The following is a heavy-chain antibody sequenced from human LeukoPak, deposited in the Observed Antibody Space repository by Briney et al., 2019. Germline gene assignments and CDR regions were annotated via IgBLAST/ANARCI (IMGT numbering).Heavy chain of an antibody. CDR2: NSGSGGST. Sequence: PGGSLRLSCAASGFTFSSYAMSWVRQAPGKGLEWVSANSGSGGSTYYADSVKGRFTISRDNSKNTLYLQMNSLRAEDTAVYYCAKDLASTARKLWFGEAYYYYYMDVWGKGTTVTVSS. D-gene: IGHD3-10*01. CDR1: GFTFSSYA. J-gene: IGHJ6*03. CDR3: AKDLASTARKLWFGEAYYYYYMDV. V-gene: IGHV3-23*01.